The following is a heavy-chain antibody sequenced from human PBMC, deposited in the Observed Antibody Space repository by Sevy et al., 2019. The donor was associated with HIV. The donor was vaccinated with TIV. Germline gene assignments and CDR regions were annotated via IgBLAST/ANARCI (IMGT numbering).Heavy chain of an antibody. CDR2: IWFDGSEK. V-gene: IGHV3-33*01. D-gene: IGHD1-26*01. J-gene: IGHJ6*02. Sequence: GGSLRLSCAASGFAFSTYGLYWVRQAPGKGLEWVAVIWFDGSEKYYADSVKGRFTISRDSSKNTLYLQMNSLTAADTAVYYCARGQGDDYNYGLDVWGQGTTVTVSS. CDR3: ARGQGDDYNYGLDV. CDR1: GFAFSTYG.